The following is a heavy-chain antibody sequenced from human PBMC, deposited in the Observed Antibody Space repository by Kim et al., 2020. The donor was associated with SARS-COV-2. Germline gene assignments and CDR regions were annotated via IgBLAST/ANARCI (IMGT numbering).Heavy chain of an antibody. V-gene: IGHV3-23*01. D-gene: IGHD3-22*01. Sequence: GGSLRLSCEASGFTFSRFAMSWVRQAPGRGLEWVASRNNGKNPYYADSVKGRFTVSRDNAKNTLYLQMDNLRVEDTALYYCAKDHESSGWPTFDYWGQGTQVTVSS. CDR3: AKDHESSGWPTFDY. J-gene: IGHJ4*02. CDR1: GFTFSRFA. CDR2: RNNGKNP.